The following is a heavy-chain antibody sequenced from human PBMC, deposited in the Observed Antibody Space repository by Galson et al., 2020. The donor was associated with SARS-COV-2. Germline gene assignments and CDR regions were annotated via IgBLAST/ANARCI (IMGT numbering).Heavy chain of an antibody. CDR1: GFRFSLYA. Sequence: GGSLRLSCAASGFRFSLYAMNWVRQAPGKGLEWVSSISGSVTKTYYADSVKGRFTISRDDSKSTMFLQMNSLRADDTAVYYCAKGLSRAVYGMDVWGQGTTVTVSS. D-gene: IGHD6-19*01. J-gene: IGHJ6*02. CDR3: AKGLSRAVYGMDV. CDR2: ISGSVTKT. V-gene: IGHV3-23*01.